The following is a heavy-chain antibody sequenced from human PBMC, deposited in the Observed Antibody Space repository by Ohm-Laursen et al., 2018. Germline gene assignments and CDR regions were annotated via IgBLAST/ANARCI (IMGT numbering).Heavy chain of an antibody. V-gene: IGHV4-59*11. CDR2: IHHTGYT. CDR1: GDSISAHY. D-gene: IGHD1-1*01. J-gene: IGHJ4*02. Sequence: SETLSLTCSVSGDSISAHYWSWIRQPPGKGLEWIGYIHHTGYTTYNPSLKSRVTISVDTSKNQFSLKLSSVTAEDTAVYYCAKGTTDVDYWGQGTLVTVSS. CDR3: AKGTTDVDY.